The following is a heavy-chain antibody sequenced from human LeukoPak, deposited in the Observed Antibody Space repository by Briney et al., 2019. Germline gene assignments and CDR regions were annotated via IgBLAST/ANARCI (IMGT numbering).Heavy chain of an antibody. CDR2: ISAYNGNT. CDR3: ARGSSSWYYPYNWFDP. J-gene: IGHJ5*02. CDR1: GYTFTSYG. V-gene: IGHV1-18*01. Sequence: ASVKVSCKASGYTFTSYGISWVRQAPGQGLEWMGWISAYNGNTNYVQKLQGRVTMTTDTSTSTAYMELRSLRSDDTAVYYCARGSSSWYYPYNWFDPWGQGTLVTVSS. D-gene: IGHD6-13*01.